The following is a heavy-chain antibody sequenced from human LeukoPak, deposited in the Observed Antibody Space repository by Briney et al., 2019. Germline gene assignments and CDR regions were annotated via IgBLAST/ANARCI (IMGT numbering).Heavy chain of an antibody. CDR3: TRSGLSSLFDY. Sequence: PSETLSLTCTVSGGSISSYYWSWIRQPPGKGLEWIGYIYYSGSTNYNPSLKSRVTILGNTSKNQFSRKLSSVTTAVSAVYYDTRSGLSSLFDYWGQGTLVTVSS. D-gene: IGHD3-10*01. V-gene: IGHV4-59*01. J-gene: IGHJ4*02. CDR2: IYYSGST. CDR1: GGSISSYY.